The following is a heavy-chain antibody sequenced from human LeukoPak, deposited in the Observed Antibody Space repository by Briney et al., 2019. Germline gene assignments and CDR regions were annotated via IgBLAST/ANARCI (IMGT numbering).Heavy chain of an antibody. J-gene: IGHJ5*02. CDR1: GFTFSSYW. CDR3: ARGAYYYPS. V-gene: IGHV3-7*04. D-gene: IGHD2/OR15-2a*01. Sequence: PGGSLRLSCAASGFTFSSYWMSWVRQAPGKGLDWVANIKQDGSEKNYVDSVKGRFTISRDNAKNSLYLQMDSLRAEDTAVYYCARGAYYYPSWGQGILVTVSS. CDR2: IKQDGSEK.